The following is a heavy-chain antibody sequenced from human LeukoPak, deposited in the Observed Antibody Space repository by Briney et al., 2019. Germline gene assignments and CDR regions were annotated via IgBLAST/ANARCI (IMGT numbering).Heavy chain of an antibody. CDR1: GYTFTSYD. V-gene: IGHV1-8*01. J-gene: IGHJ3*02. CDR3: ATGFADSGYDYYAFDI. CDR2: MNPNSGNT. D-gene: IGHD5-12*01. Sequence: ASVKVSCKASGYTFTSYDINWVRQATGQGLEWMGWMNPNSGNTGYAQKFQGRVTMTRNTSISTAYMELSSLRSEDTAVYYCATGFADSGYDYYAFDIWGQGTMVTVSS.